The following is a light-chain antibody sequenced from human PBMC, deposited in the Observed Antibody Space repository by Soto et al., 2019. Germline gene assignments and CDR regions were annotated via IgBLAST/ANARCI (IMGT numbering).Light chain of an antibody. V-gene: IGKV3-15*01. CDR3: QQYNNWPYT. Sequence: EIVMTQSPATLSVSPGERATLSCRASQSVSNTLAWYQQKRGQAPRLLIYRASIRAPGIPARFSGGGSGTEFTLTISSLQSEDFAVYCCQQYNNWPYTFGQGTKLEIK. CDR1: QSVSNT. J-gene: IGKJ2*01. CDR2: RAS.